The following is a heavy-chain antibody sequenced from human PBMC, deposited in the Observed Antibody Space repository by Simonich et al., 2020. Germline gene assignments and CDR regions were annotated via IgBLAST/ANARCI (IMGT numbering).Heavy chain of an antibody. D-gene: IGHD4-4*01. CDR2: IYYSGRT. CDR1: GGSISSSSYY. V-gene: IGHV4-39*01. CDR3: ARRPRLTNFADAFDI. Sequence: QLQLQESGPGLVKPSETLSLTCTVSGGSISSSSYYWGWIRQPPGKGLEWIGSIYYSGRTYYNPSLKSRVTISVDTSKNQFSLKLSSVTAADTAVYYCARRPRLTNFADAFDIWGQGTMVTVSS. J-gene: IGHJ3*02.